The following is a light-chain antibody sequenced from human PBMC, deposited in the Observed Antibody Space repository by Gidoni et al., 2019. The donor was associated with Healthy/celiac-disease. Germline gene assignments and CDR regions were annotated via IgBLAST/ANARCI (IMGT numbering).Light chain of an antibody. V-gene: IGKV1-33*01. CDR2: DAS. CDR3: QQYDNLPRT. Sequence: DIQMTQSPSSLSASVGDRVTITCQASQDISNYLNWYHQKPGKAPKLLIYDASNLETGVPSRFSGSGSGTDFTFTISSLQPEDIATYYCQQYDNLPRTFXQXTRLEIK. J-gene: IGKJ5*01. CDR1: QDISNY.